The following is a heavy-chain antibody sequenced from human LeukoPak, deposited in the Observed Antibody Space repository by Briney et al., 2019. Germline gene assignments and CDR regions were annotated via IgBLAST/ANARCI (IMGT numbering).Heavy chain of an antibody. CDR1: GFTFSTYW. J-gene: IGHJ3*02. V-gene: IGHV3-7*01. CDR2: IKLDGSES. Sequence: PGGSLRLSCAASGFTFSTYWMAWVRQAPGKGLERVANIKLDGSESYYVDSVMGRFMISRDNAKDSLYLQMNSLRVDDTAVYYCARDQSAGAFDIWGQGTMVTVS. CDR3: ARDQSAGAFDI.